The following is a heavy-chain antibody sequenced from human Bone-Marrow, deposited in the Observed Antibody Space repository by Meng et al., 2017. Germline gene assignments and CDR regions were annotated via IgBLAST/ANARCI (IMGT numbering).Heavy chain of an antibody. CDR2: IIPIFGTA. V-gene: IGHV1-69*05. CDR1: GGTFSSYA. CDR3: AKGRGFGGTRYSASDN. J-gene: IGHJ4*02. D-gene: IGHD2-21*01. Sequence: SVKVSCKASGGTFSSYAISWVRQAPGQGLEWMGGIIPIFGTANYAQKFQGRVTITTDESTSTAYMELSSLRSEDTAVYYCAKGRGFGGTRYSASDNWGQGTLVTVSS.